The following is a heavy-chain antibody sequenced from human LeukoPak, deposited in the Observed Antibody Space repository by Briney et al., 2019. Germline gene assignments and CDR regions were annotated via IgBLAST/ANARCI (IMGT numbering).Heavy chain of an antibody. CDR1: GYTFSGYY. CDR2: IKPKSGGT. D-gene: IGHD3-9*01. J-gene: IGHJ4*02. CDR3: ARDGASEYDILTGLFDY. V-gene: IGHV1-2*02. Sequence: ASVKVSCKASGYTFSGYYMHWVRQAPGQGLEWMGWIKPKSGGTIYAQKFHGRVTMTRDTSISTAYMELSGLRSDDTAVYYCARDGASEYDILTGLFDYWGQGTLVTVSS.